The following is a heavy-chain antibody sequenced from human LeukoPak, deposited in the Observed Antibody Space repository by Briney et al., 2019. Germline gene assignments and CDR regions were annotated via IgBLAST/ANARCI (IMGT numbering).Heavy chain of an antibody. V-gene: IGHV3-30-3*01. CDR1: GFTFSSYA. CDR3: ARDQDYDSYYMDV. CDR2: ISYDGSNK. J-gene: IGHJ6*03. Sequence: GRSLRLSCAASGFTFSSYAMHWVRQAPGKGLEWVAVISYDGSNKYYADSVKGRFTISRDNAKNSLYLQMNSLRAEDTAVYYCARDQDYDSYYMDVWGKGTTVTVSS.